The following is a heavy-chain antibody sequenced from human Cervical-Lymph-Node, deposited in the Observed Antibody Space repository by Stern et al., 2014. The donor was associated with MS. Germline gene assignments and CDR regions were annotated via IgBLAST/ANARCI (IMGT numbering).Heavy chain of an antibody. CDR3: ARDLNGDYAYAFDI. CDR2: ISYDGSNK. J-gene: IGHJ3*02. D-gene: IGHD4-17*01. V-gene: IGHV3-30*03. CDR1: GFTFSSYG. Sequence: VQLVESGGGVVQPGRSLRLSCAASGFTFSSYGMHWVRQAQGKGLEWVAVISYDGSNKYYADSVKGRFTISRDNSKNTLYLQMNSLRAEDTAVYYCARDLNGDYAYAFDIWGQGTMVTVSS.